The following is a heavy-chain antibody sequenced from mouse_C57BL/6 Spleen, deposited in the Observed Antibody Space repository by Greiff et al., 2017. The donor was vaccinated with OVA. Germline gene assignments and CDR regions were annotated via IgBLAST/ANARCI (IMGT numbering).Heavy chain of an antibody. CDR3: ARGITGLYAMDY. CDR1: GYSITSGYY. D-gene: IGHD4-1*01. Sequence: VQLKESGPGLVKPSQSLSLTCSVTGYSITSGYYWNWIRQFPGNKLEWMGYISYDGSNNYNPSLKNRISITRDTSKNQFFLKLNSVTTEDTATYYCARGITGLYAMDYWGQGTSVTVSS. CDR2: ISYDGSN. V-gene: IGHV3-6*01. J-gene: IGHJ4*01.